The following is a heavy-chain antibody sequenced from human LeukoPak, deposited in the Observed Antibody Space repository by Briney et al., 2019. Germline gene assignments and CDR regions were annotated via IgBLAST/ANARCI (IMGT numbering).Heavy chain of an antibody. D-gene: IGHD6-19*01. CDR2: ISGSAGST. J-gene: IGHJ3*01. CDR1: GFTFSNYA. Sequence: GGSLRLSCAASGFTFSNYAMSWVRQAPGKGLEWVSGISGSAGSTYYADSVKGRFSISRDNSKNTVYLQMNRLRAEDTAAYYCAKDLAYRSGWFLGAFDVWGQGTVVTVSS. V-gene: IGHV3-23*01. CDR3: AKDLAYRSGWFLGAFDV.